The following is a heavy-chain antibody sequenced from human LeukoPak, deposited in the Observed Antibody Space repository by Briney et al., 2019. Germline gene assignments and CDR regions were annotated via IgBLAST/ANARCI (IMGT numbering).Heavy chain of an antibody. CDR3: AGGAVTAHTSGAFDI. J-gene: IGHJ3*02. CDR1: GYTFTSYG. D-gene: IGHD2-21*02. V-gene: IGHV1-18*01. Sequence: ASVKVSCKASGYTFTSYGISWVRQAPGQGLEWMGWISAYNGNTNYAQKLQGRVTMTTDTSTSTAYMELRSLRSDDTAVYYCAGGAVTAHTSGAFDIWGQGTMVTVSS. CDR2: ISAYNGNT.